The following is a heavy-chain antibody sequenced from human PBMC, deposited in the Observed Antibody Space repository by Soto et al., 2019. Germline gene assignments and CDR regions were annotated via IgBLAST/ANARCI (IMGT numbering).Heavy chain of an antibody. J-gene: IGHJ6*02. D-gene: IGHD6-13*01. V-gene: IGHV3-30*18. CDR2: ISYDGSNK. CDR3: AKDSSSSWYPDYYYYGMDV. CDR1: GFTFSSYG. Sequence: GGSLRLSCAASGFTFSSYGMHWVRQAPGKGLEWVAVISYDGSNKYYAVSVKGRFTISRYNSKNTLFLQMNSLRAEDTAVYYCAKDSSSSWYPDYYYYGMDVWGQGTTVTVSS.